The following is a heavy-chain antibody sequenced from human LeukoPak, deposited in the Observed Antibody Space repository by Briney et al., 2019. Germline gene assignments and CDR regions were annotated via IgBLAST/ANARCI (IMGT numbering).Heavy chain of an antibody. J-gene: IGHJ1*01. Sequence: QPGGSLSLSCAASGFTFSSYWMSWVRQAPGKGLELVANIKEDESDKYCVDSVKGRFTISRDNAKNSLYLQMNSLRAEETAVYYCAREWYGSGTHNAEYFQEWGQGTLVTVSS. CDR2: IKEDESDK. D-gene: IGHD3-10*01. CDR1: GFTFSSYW. CDR3: AREWYGSGTHNAEYFQE. V-gene: IGHV3-7*01.